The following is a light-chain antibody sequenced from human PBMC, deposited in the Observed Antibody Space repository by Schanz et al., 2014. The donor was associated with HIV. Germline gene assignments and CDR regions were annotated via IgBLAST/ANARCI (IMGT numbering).Light chain of an antibody. CDR1: SSNIGAGYE. Sequence: QSVLTQPPSVSGAPGQRVTISCTGSSSNIGAGYEIFWYQQLPGTAPKLLIYRPSGAHDRFSASKSGTSATLGITGLQIGDEADYYCGTWDSSLSVWVFGGGTKLTVL. CDR3: GTWDSSLSVWV. V-gene: IGLV1-40*01. J-gene: IGLJ3*02.